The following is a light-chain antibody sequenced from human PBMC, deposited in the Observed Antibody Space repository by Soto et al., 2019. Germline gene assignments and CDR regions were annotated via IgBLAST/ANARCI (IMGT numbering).Light chain of an antibody. CDR2: EGS. CDR3: QQRNNWPWT. J-gene: IGKJ1*01. CDR1: QSVSSY. Sequence: DIVLTQSPATLSLSPGQTATLSCRASQSVSSYLAWYQQKAGQAPRLLIYEGSNRATGIPTRFSGGGSGTDFTLTISGLEPEDFAVYYCQQRNNWPWTFGQGTKVDIK. V-gene: IGKV3-11*01.